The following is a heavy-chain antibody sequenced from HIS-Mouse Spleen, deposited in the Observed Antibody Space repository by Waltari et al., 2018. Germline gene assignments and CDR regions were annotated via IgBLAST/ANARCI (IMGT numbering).Heavy chain of an antibody. Sequence: QVQLVQSGAEVKKPGASVKVSCKASGYTFTGYYMHWVRQAPGQGLEWRGLINPHRGRTNYAQKFQGRVTMTRETSISTAYMELGRLRSDDTAVYYCARDRLGRGPGYYYYGMDVWGQGTTVTVSS. D-gene: IGHD7-27*01. CDR1: GYTFTGYY. J-gene: IGHJ6*02. V-gene: IGHV1-2*02. CDR3: ARDRLGRGPGYYYYGMDV. CDR2: INPHRGRT.